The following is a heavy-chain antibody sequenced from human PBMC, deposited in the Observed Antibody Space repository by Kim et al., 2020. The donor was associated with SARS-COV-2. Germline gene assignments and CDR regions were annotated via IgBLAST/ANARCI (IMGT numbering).Heavy chain of an antibody. D-gene: IGHD3-10*01. CDR1: GYTFTSYG. J-gene: IGHJ5*02. V-gene: IGHV1-18*01. CDR3: ARGGSYYWFDP. Sequence: ASVKVSCKTSGYTFTSYGISWVRQAPGQGLEWMGWIYNGNTNYARKLQGRVTMTTDTSTSTAYMELRSLRSDDTAVYYCARGGSYYWFDPWGQGTLVIVYS. CDR2: IYNGNT.